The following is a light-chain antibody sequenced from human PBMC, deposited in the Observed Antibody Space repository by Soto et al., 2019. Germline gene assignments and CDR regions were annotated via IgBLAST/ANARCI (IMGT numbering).Light chain of an antibody. J-gene: IGKJ2*01. CDR1: QSISNY. V-gene: IGKV1-39*01. Sequence: DIQMTQSPSSLSASVGDRVTIACRASQSISNYLNWYRQKPGKAPTLLVYAASSLQSGVPSRFSGSGSGTDFTLTISSLQPEDFATYYCHQSYSSPPTFGQGTKLEIK. CDR3: HQSYSSPPT. CDR2: AAS.